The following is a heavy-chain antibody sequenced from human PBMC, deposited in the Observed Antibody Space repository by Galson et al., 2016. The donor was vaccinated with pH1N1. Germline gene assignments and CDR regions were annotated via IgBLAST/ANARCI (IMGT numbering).Heavy chain of an antibody. Sequence: SLRLSCAASGFTFSNYWISWVRQAPGKGLEWVANINQTGSVRYYVASVKGRFTISRDNAKNSLYLQMNSLTAEDTAVYYCARAIFAAAAVWGQGTLVTVSS. CDR2: INQTGSVR. CDR1: GFTFSNYW. CDR3: ARAIFAAAAV. V-gene: IGHV3-7*03. J-gene: IGHJ4*02. D-gene: IGHD6-13*01.